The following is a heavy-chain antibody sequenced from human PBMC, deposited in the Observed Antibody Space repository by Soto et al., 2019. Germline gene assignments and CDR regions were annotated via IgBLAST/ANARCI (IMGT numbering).Heavy chain of an antibody. J-gene: IGHJ4*02. Sequence: EVQLVESGGGLVQPGGSLRLSCAASGFTFSSYSMNWVRQAPGKGLEWVSYISSSSSTIYYADSVKGRFTISRDNAKNSLYLQMNSLRDEDTAVYYCASSCSGGSCYSPGVFDYWGQGTLATVSS. D-gene: IGHD2-15*01. CDR3: ASSCSGGSCYSPGVFDY. CDR2: ISSSSSTI. CDR1: GFTFSSYS. V-gene: IGHV3-48*02.